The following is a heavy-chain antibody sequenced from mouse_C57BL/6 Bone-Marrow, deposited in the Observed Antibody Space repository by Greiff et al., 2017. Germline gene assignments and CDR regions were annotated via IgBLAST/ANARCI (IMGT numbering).Heavy chain of an antibody. CDR2: FYPGSGSV. Sequence: QVQLQQSGAELVKPGASVKLSCKASGYTFTEYTIHWVKQRSGQGLEWIGGFYPGSGSVTYNEKFKDKAILNAEKSSSNVYMELSRLSSVDSSIFFCARHDDDRGGDRRYFEVWGTGTTVTVSS. CDR3: ARHDDDRGGDRRYFEV. D-gene: IGHD2-14*01. V-gene: IGHV1-62-2*01. CDR1: GYTFTEYT. J-gene: IGHJ1*03.